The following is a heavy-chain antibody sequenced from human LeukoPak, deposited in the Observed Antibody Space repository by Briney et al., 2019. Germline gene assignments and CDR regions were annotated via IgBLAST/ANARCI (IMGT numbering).Heavy chain of an antibody. D-gene: IGHD1-26*01. V-gene: IGHV4-59*01. Sequence: SETLSLTCTVSGGSISSYYWSWIRQPPGKGLEWIGYISYSGSTSYNPSLKSRVTISVDTSKNQFSLKLSSVTAADTAVYYCAREGRGVGAYYFDYWGQGTLVTVSS. CDR2: ISYSGST. CDR3: AREGRGVGAYYFDY. J-gene: IGHJ4*02. CDR1: GGSISSYY.